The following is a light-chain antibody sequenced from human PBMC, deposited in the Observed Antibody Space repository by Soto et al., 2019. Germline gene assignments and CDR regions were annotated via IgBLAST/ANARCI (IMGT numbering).Light chain of an antibody. J-gene: IGKJ4*01. V-gene: IGKV3-11*01. Sequence: TQAPSTLSVSVGDRVTLTCRASQSVSNYLAWYQQKPGQAPRRLIYDGSNRATGIPARFSGSGSGTDFTLTISSLEPEDFAVYYCQQRINWPPLTFGGGTKVDIK. CDR1: QSVSNY. CDR2: DGS. CDR3: QQRINWPPLT.